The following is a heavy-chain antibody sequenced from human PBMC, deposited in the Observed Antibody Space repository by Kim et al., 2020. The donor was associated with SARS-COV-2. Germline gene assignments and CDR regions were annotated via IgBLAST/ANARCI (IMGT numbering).Heavy chain of an antibody. V-gene: IGHV3-43*01. Sequence: SVKGRFTISRDNSKNALYLQMNSLRTEDTALYYCAKESGTPHYHGSGMGKWGQGTLVTVSS. D-gene: IGHD3-10*01. CDR3: AKESGTPHYHGSGMGK. J-gene: IGHJ1*01.